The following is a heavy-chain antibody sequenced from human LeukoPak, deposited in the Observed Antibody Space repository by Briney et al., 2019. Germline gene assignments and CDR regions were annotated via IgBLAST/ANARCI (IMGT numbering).Heavy chain of an antibody. Sequence: ASVTVSFKASGYTFTSYGISWVRQAPGQGLEWMGWISAYNGNTNYAQKLQGRVTMTTDTSTSTAYMELRSLRSDDTAVYYCARGPAPVKPRSYYQPFDYWGQGTLVTVSS. D-gene: IGHD3-10*01. CDR3: ARGPAPVKPRSYYQPFDY. V-gene: IGHV1-18*01. CDR1: GYTFTSYG. J-gene: IGHJ4*02. CDR2: ISAYNGNT.